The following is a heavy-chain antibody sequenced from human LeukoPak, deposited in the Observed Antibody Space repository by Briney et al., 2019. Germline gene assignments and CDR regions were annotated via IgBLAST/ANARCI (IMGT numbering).Heavy chain of an antibody. CDR2: IIPIFGTA. J-gene: IGHJ4*02. V-gene: IGHV1-69*13. CDR1: GGTFSSYA. CDR3: SLSSGYYYPLDY. Sequence: ASVKVSCKASGGTFSSYAISWVRQAPGQGLEWMGGIIPIFGTANYAQKFQGRVTITADESTSTAYMELSSPRSEDTAVYYCSLSSGYYYPLDYWGQGTLVTVSS. D-gene: IGHD3-22*01.